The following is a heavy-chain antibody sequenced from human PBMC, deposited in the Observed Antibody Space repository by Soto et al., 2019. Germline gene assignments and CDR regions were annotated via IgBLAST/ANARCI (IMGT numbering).Heavy chain of an antibody. D-gene: IGHD2-15*01. Sequence: PGGSLRLSCAASGFTVSSNYMSWVRQAPVKGLEWVSIIYSGGSTHYADSVKGRFTISRDNSKNTLYLQMNSLRAEDTAVYFCARVAPGYCSGGSCHWDWGQGTLVTVSS. CDR2: IYSGGST. J-gene: IGHJ4*02. CDR3: ARVAPGYCSGGSCHWD. V-gene: IGHV3-66*01. CDR1: GFTVSSNY.